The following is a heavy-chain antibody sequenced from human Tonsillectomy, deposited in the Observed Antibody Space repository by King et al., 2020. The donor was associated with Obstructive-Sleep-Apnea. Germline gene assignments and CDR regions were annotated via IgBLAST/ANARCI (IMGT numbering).Heavy chain of an antibody. CDR3: ARDGITMVRGVIGGDNWFDP. Sequence: QLQESGPGLVKPSETLSLTCTVSGYSISSGYYWGWIRQPPGKGLEWIGSIYHSGSTYYNPSLKSRVTISVDTSKNQFSLKLSSVTAADTAVYYCARDGITMVRGVIGGDNWFDPWGQGTLVTVSS. V-gene: IGHV4-38-2*02. CDR2: IYHSGST. D-gene: IGHD3-10*01. CDR1: GYSISSGYY. J-gene: IGHJ5*02.